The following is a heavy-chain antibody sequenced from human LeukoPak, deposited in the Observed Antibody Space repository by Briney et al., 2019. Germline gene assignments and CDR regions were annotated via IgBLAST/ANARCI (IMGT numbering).Heavy chain of an antibody. Sequence: LRLSCAASGFTFSSYAMHWVRQAPGKGLEWVAVISYDGSNKYYADSVKGRFTISRDNSKNTLYLQMNSLRAEDTAVYYCAKDTAMGNNWFDPWGQGTLVTVSS. J-gene: IGHJ5*02. D-gene: IGHD5-18*01. CDR2: ISYDGSNK. CDR1: GFTFSSYA. V-gene: IGHV3-30*04. CDR3: AKDTAMGNNWFDP.